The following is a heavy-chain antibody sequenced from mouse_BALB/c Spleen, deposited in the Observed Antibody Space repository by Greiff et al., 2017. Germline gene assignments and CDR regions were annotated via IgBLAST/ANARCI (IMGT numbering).Heavy chain of an antibody. CDR2: IYPGDGDT. V-gene: IGHV1-80*01. J-gene: IGHJ3*01. CDR1: GYAFSSYW. Sequence: VQLQQSGAELVRPGSSVKISCKASGYAFSSYWMNWVKQRPGQGLEWIGQIYPGDGDTNYNGKFKGKATLTADKSSSTAYMQLSSLTSEDSAVYFCARLGTTAFAYWGQGTLVTVSA. CDR3: ARLGTTAFAY. D-gene: IGHD1-2*01.